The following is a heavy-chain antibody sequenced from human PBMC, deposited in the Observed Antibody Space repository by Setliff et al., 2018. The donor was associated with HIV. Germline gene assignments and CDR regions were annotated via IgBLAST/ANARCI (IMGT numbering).Heavy chain of an antibody. J-gene: IGHJ4*02. V-gene: IGHV4-59*11. Sequence: SETLSLTCTVSGASITSHYWSWIRQSPGRELEWIGYIYSTGSTNYNPSLQSRVSISMDASKNKFSLKVTSVTSADTAVYYCAKGAGFYGDYTFDYWGQGNLVTVPS. CDR3: AKGAGFYGDYTFDY. CDR1: GASITSHY. D-gene: IGHD4-17*01. CDR2: IYSTGST.